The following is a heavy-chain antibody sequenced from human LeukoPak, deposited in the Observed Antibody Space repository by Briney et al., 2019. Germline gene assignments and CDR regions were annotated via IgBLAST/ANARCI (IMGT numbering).Heavy chain of an antibody. J-gene: IGHJ5*02. CDR3: ARGRVSGTTLVTWFDT. D-gene: IGHD5-18*01. CDR1: GGTFSSYA. CDR2: IISISPTA. V-gene: IGHV1-69*05. Sequence: ASVKASCKASGGTFSSYAISWVRQAPGQGLEWLGGIISISPTANYAQKFQDRVTMNMDESTTTAFMELSSLRSDDTAVYYCARGRVSGTTLVTWFDTWGQGTLVTVSS.